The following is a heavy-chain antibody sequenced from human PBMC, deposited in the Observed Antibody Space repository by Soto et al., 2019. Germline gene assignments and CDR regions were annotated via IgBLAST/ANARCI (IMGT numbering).Heavy chain of an antibody. D-gene: IGHD4-17*01. CDR1: GGSISSRSYY. V-gene: IGHV4-39*01. Sequence: PSETLSLTCTVSGGSISSRSYYWGWIRQPPGKGLEWIGSIYYSGSTYYNQSLKSRVTISVDTSKNQFSLKLSSVTAADTAVYYFARHWVTTGYYYYYYGMDVWGQGTTVTVSS. J-gene: IGHJ6*02. CDR2: IYYSGST. CDR3: ARHWVTTGYYYYYYGMDV.